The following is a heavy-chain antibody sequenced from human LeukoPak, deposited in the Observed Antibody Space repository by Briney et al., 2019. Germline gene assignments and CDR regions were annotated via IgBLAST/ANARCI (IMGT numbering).Heavy chain of an antibody. D-gene: IGHD3-10*01. CDR3: ARMPSITRGYFDY. V-gene: IGHV4-39*01. J-gene: IGHJ4*02. Sequence: SETLSLTCTVSGGSISSSSYYWGWIRQPPGKGLEWIGSIYYSGSTYYHPSLKSRVTISVDTSKNQFSLKLSSVTAADTAVYYCARMPSITRGYFDYWGQGTLVTVSS. CDR2: IYYSGST. CDR1: GGSISSSSYY.